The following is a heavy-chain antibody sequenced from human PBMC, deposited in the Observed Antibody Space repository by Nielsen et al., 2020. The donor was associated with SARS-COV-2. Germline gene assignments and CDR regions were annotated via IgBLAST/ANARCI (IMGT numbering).Heavy chain of an antibody. D-gene: IGHD3-22*01. Sequence: ASVKVSCKASGYTFTSYDINWVRQATGQGLEWMGWMNPNSGNTGYAQKFKGRVTMTRDTSISTAYMELSSLTSEDTAVYYCASRADYYDSSAYYYWGQGILVTVSS. CDR1: GYTFTSYD. CDR3: ASRADYYDSSAYYY. CDR2: MNPNSGNT. J-gene: IGHJ4*02. V-gene: IGHV1-8*01.